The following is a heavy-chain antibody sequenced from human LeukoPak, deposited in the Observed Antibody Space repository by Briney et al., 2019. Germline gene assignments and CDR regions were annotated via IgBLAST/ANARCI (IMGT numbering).Heavy chain of an antibody. CDR3: ARLEMATIGSVDY. CDR1: GGSISSSSYY. CDR2: IYYSGST. J-gene: IGHJ4*02. D-gene: IGHD5-24*01. Sequence: SETLSLTCTVSGGSISSSSYYWGWIRQPPGKGLEWIGSIYYSGSTYYNPSLKSRVTISVDTSKNQFSLKLSSVTAADTAVYYCARLEMATIGSVDYWGQGTLVTVSS. V-gene: IGHV4-39*07.